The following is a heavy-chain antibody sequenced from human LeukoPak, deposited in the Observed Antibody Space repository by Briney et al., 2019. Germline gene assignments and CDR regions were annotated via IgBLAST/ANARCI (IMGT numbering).Heavy chain of an antibody. Sequence: SVKVSCKASGGTFSIYTISWVRQAPGQGLEWMGRIIPILDIANYAQKFQGRVTITADKSTSTAYMGLSSLRSEDTAVYYCARGSYYNSSGYYLQMAYFDYWGQGTLVTVSS. D-gene: IGHD3-22*01. J-gene: IGHJ4*02. CDR1: GGTFSIYT. CDR2: IIPILDIA. V-gene: IGHV1-69*02. CDR3: ARGSYYNSSGYYLQMAYFDY.